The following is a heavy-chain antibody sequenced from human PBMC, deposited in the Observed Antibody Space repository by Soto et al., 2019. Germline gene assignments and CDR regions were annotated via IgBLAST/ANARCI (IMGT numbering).Heavy chain of an antibody. D-gene: IGHD5-12*01. CDR3: VHDGKLGYTGYDRFDY. CDR2: IYWNDDA. CDR1: GFSLSTHEVG. J-gene: IGHJ4*02. V-gene: IGHV2-5*01. Sequence: SGPTLVNPTQTLMLTCSFSGFSLSTHEVGVVWIRQPPGKALEWLALIYWNDDARYSPSLKNRLTITKDTSKNQVVLTMSNMDPVDTATYYCVHDGKLGYTGYDRFDYWGQGILVTVSS.